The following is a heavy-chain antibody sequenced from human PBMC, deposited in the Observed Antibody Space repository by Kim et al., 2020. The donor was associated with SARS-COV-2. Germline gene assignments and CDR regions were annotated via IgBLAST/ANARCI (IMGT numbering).Heavy chain of an antibody. CDR2: ISYDGSNK. CDR1: GFTFSSYA. J-gene: IGHJ6*02. V-gene: IGHV3-30-3*01. Sequence: GGSLRLSCAASGFTFSSYAMHWVRQAPGKGLEWVAVISYDGSNKYYADSVKGRFTISRDNSKNTLYLQMNSLRAEDTAVYYCARVHCSSTSCYDFYYYYYGMDVWGQGTTVTVSS. CDR3: ARVHCSSTSCYDFYYYYYGMDV. D-gene: IGHD2-2*01.